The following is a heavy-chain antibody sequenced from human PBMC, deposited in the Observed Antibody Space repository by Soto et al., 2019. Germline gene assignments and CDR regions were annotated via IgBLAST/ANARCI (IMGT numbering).Heavy chain of an antibody. V-gene: IGHV4-59*08. CDR3: ARRYGSCFDY. Sequence: SETLSLTCTVSGCSLSSYYWSWIRQPPGKGLEWIGYIYYSGSTNYNPSLKSRVTISVDTSKNQFSLKLSSVTAADTAVYYSARRYGSCFDYWGQGTLVTVS. CDR1: GCSLSSYY. J-gene: IGHJ4*02. D-gene: IGHD5-18*01. CDR2: IYYSGST.